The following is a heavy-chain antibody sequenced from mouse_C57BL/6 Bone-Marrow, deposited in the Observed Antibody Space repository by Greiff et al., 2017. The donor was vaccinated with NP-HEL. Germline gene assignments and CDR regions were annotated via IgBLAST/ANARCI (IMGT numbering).Heavy chain of an antibody. CDR1: GFSLTSYG. D-gene: IGHD2-2*01. J-gene: IGHJ4*01. Sequence: VQGVESGPGLVAPSQSLSITCTVSGFSLTSYGVSWVRQPPGKGLEWLGVIWGDGSTNYHSALISRLSISKDNSKSKVFLKLNNLQADDTATYYCAKRGPGVTTVAMDDWGQGTSVTVSS. CDR2: IWGDGST. V-gene: IGHV2-3*01. CDR3: AKRGPGVTTVAMDD.